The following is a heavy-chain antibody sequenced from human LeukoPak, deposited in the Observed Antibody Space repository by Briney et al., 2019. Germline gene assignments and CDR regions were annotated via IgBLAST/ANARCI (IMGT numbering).Heavy chain of an antibody. CDR1: GFTFSIYS. J-gene: IGHJ4*02. Sequence: GGSLRLSCAASGFTFSIYSMNWVRQPPGKGLEWVSYISSSSTSIYYADSVKRRFTISRDNAKNSLYLQMNSLRDDDTAVYYCANSDDYGGNRFDYWGQGTLVTVSS. CDR2: ISSSSTSI. V-gene: IGHV3-48*02. CDR3: ANSDDYGGNRFDY. D-gene: IGHD4-23*01.